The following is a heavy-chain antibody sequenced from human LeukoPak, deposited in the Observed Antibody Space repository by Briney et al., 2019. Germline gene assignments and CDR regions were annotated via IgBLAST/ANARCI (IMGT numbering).Heavy chain of an antibody. CDR1: GGSISSYY. J-gene: IGHJ4*02. D-gene: IGHD6-6*01. Sequence: SETLSLTCTVSGGSISSYYWSWIRQPPGKGLEWIGYIYYSGSTNYNPSLESRVTISVDTSKDQFSLKLSSVTAADTAVYYCARGTRGQLVDDYWGQGTLVTVSS. CDR2: IYYSGST. CDR3: ARGTRGQLVDDY. V-gene: IGHV4-59*08.